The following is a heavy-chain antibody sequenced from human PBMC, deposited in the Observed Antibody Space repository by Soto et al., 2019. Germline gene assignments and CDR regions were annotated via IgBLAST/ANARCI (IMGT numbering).Heavy chain of an antibody. CDR3: ARGAVGMDV. CDR1: GGTFSSYT. CDR2: IIPILGIA. Sequence: QVQLVQSGAEVKKPGSSVKVSCKASGGTFSSYTISWVRQAPGQGLEWMGRIIPILGIANYAQKFQGRVTITADKSTSPAYMEQNSLRSEETAVYYCARGAVGMDVWGQGTTVTVSS. J-gene: IGHJ6*02. V-gene: IGHV1-69*02.